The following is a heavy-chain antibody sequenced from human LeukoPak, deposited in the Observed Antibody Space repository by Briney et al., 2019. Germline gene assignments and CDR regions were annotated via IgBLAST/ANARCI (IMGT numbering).Heavy chain of an antibody. CDR1: GGSISSGSYY. CDR2: IYTSGSP. D-gene: IGHD5-18*01. J-gene: IGHJ6*03. Sequence: PSETLSLTCTVSGGSISSGSYYWSWIRQPAGKGLEWIGRIYTSGSPNYNPSVKSRVTISIDTSKNQFSLKLSSVTAADTAVYYCARDRSTAMVGGYYYYMDVWGKGTTVTVSS. CDR3: ARDRSTAMVGGYYYYMDV. V-gene: IGHV4-61*02.